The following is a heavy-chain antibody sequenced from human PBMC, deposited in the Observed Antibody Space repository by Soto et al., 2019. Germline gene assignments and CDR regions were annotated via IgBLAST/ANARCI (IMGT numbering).Heavy chain of an antibody. Sequence: QVQLVESGGGVVQPGRSLRLSCAASGFTFSSYGMHWVRQAPGKGLEWVALISHDGSNKYYVDSVKGRFTISRDNSKNTRFLQMNSRRAGDTAVYYCAKDRLRGGFLTTATTNGMDVWGQGTTVTVSS. CDR2: ISHDGSNK. V-gene: IGHV3-30*18. J-gene: IGHJ6*02. D-gene: IGHD1-26*01. CDR3: AKDRLRGGFLTTATTNGMDV. CDR1: GFTFSSYG.